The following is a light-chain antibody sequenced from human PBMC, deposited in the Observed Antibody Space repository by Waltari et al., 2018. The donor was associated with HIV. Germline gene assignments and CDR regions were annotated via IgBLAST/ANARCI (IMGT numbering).Light chain of an antibody. CDR3: SSYAGTSNFVL. J-gene: IGLJ2*01. V-gene: IGLV2-11*01. CDR2: NVS. Sequence: QSALTQPRPVSESPAQSVTISCTGTSSDVGASNYVSWYQQHPGRAPKFIIYNVSERPSGVPDRFSGSKSGNTASLTISGLQAEDEADYYCSSYAGTSNFVLFGGGTKLTVL. CDR1: SSDVGASNY.